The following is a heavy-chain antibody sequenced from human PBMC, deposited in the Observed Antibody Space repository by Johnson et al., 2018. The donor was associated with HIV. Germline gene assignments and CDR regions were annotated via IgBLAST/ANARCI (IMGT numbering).Heavy chain of an antibody. CDR1: GFTFSDYY. CDR2: VNWNADTT. CDR3: ARVRTGDSRGYHDAFDR. J-gene: IGHJ3*02. D-gene: IGHD3-22*01. Sequence: VQLVESGGGLVKPGGSLRLSCAASGFTFSDYYMTWIRQAPGKGLEWVSGVNWNADTTGYADSVKGRFTISRDTAKMSLYLQMNSLKTEDTAVYYCARVRTGDSRGYHDAFDRWGQGTMVTVSA. V-gene: IGHV3-20*04.